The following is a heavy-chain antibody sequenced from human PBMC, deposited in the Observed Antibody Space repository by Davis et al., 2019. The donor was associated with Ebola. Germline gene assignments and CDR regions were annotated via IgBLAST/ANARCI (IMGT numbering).Heavy chain of an antibody. CDR1: GYTFTSYA. D-gene: IGHD6-13*01. CDR2: INAGNGNT. J-gene: IGHJ4*02. Sequence: AASVQVSCKASGYTFTSYAMHWVRQAPGQRLEWMGWINAGNGNTKYSQKFQGRVTITRDTSASTAYMELSSLRSEDTAVYYCARDRDSSPGDYWGQGTLVTVSS. CDR3: ARDRDSSPGDY. V-gene: IGHV1-3*01.